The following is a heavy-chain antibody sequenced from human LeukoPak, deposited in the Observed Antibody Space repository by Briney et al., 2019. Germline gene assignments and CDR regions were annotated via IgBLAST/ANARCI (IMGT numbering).Heavy chain of an antibody. D-gene: IGHD6-13*01. J-gene: IGHJ4*02. Sequence: GESLKISCKGSGYSFTRHWIGWVRQMPGKGLEWMGIIYPGDSDTKYSPSFQGQVTISADKSINTAYLQWNSLRASDTAMYYCARLESEYSSSSALNYWGQGTLVTVSS. CDR2: IYPGDSDT. V-gene: IGHV5-51*01. CDR1: GYSFTRHW. CDR3: ARLESEYSSSSALNY.